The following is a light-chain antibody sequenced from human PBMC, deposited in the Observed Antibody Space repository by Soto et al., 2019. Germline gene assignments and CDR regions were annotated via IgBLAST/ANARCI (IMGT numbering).Light chain of an antibody. CDR2: DDN. Sequence: QSVLTQPPSVSAAPGQKVTISCSGSSSNIGGNSVSWYQQLPGTAPKLLIYDDNKRPSGIPDRFSGSKSGNTASLTISGLQAEDEADYYCSSYTSSSTYVFRTGTKVTVL. J-gene: IGLJ1*01. CDR3: SSYTSSSTYV. CDR1: SSNIGGNS. V-gene: IGLV1-51*01.